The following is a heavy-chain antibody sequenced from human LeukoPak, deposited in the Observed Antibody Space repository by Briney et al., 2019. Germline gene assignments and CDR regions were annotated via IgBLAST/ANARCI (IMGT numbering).Heavy chain of an antibody. CDR1: GFTFSTYS. Sequence: PGGSLRLSCAASGFTFSTYSMTWVRQAPGKGLEWVSGISGSGGSTDYADYYADSVKGRFTISRDNSKNTLYLQMNSLRAEDTAVYYCAKVGLAAGQRVGYYYYYYMDVWGKGTTVTVSS. J-gene: IGHJ6*03. CDR3: AKVGLAAGQRVGYYYYYYMDV. CDR2: ISGSGGST. V-gene: IGHV3-23*01. D-gene: IGHD6-19*01.